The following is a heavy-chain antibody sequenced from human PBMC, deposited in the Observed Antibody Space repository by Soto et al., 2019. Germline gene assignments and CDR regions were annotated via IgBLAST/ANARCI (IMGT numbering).Heavy chain of an antibody. CDR3: ARDRGYPDSFDI. CDR2: INGDGTTT. D-gene: IGHD2-2*01. J-gene: IGHJ3*02. V-gene: IGHV3-74*01. CDR1: GFPFGPFY. Sequence: LRLSCAASGFPFGPFYMHWVRQAPGKGLEWVSHINGDGTTTVYADSVKGRFTISRDNAKNTLYLQMTSLRAEDTAVYYCARDRGYPDSFDIWGQGTMVTVS.